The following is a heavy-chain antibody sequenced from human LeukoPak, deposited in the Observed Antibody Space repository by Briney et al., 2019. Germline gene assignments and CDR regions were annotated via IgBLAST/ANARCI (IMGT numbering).Heavy chain of an antibody. CDR2: INPGGVST. D-gene: IGHD6-19*01. J-gene: IGHJ4*02. V-gene: IGHV1-46*01. Sequence: ASVTVSCKTSGYTFPNYYMHWVRQAPGQGFEWMGIINPGGVSTNYAQKFQGRVTMTRDMSTSTVYMELTTLRSEDTAVYYCARTAGSGWYPFDFWGQGTLVTVSS. CDR3: ARTAGSGWYPFDF. CDR1: GYTFPNYY.